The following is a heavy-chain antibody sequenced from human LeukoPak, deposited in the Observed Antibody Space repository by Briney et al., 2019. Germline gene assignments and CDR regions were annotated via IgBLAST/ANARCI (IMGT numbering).Heavy chain of an antibody. CDR2: VRGSGSDT. D-gene: IGHD6-13*01. V-gene: IGHV3-23*01. Sequence: GGSLRLSCTASGFTFSTYAMSWVRQAPGKGLEWVSAVRGSGSDTYYADSVKGRFTISRDNSKNTLYLQMHSLRAEDTAVYYCAKDNVAAAGRYFDYWGQGTLVTVSS. CDR1: GFTFSTYA. CDR3: AKDNVAAAGRYFDY. J-gene: IGHJ4*02.